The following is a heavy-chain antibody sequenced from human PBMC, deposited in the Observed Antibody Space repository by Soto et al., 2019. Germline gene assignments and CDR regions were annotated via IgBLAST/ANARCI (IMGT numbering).Heavy chain of an antibody. CDR1: GGTFSSYA. CDR3: AREGGEYQPLPQFDY. Sequence: QVQLVQSGAEVKKPGSSVKVSGKASGGTFSSYAISWVRQAPGQGLEWMVGIIPIFGTENYAQKFQGRVTITADESTSTAYMELSSLRSEDTAVYYCAREGGEYQPLPQFDYWGQGTLVTVSS. D-gene: IGHD2-2*01. V-gene: IGHV1-69*01. CDR2: IIPIFGTE. J-gene: IGHJ4*02.